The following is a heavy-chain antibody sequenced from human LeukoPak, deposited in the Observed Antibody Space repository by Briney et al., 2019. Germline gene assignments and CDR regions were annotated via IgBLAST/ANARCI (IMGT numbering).Heavy chain of an antibody. D-gene: IGHD2-21*02. Sequence: GSVKVSCKASGYTFTSYDINWVRRATGQGLEWMGWMNPNSGNTGYAQKFQGRVTITRNTSISTAYTELSSLRSEDTAVYYCARAGDDYYYYYMDVWGKGTTVTISS. CDR2: MNPNSGNT. V-gene: IGHV1-8*03. CDR1: GYTFTSYD. J-gene: IGHJ6*03. CDR3: ARAGDDYYYYYMDV.